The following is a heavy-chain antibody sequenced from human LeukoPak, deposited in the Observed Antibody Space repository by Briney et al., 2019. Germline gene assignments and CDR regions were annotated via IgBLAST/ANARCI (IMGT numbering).Heavy chain of an antibody. CDR3: ARLVDDYGDYYYFDY. D-gene: IGHD4-17*01. J-gene: IGHJ4*02. Sequence: GESLKISCKGSGYSFTSYWISWVRQMPGKGLEWMGRIDPSDSYTNYSPSFQGHVTISADKSISTAYLQWSSLKASDTAMYYCARLVDDYGDYYYFDYWGQGTLVTVSS. V-gene: IGHV5-10-1*01. CDR1: GYSFTSYW. CDR2: IDPSDSYT.